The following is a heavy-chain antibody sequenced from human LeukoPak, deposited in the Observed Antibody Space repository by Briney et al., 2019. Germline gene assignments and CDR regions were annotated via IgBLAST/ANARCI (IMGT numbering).Heavy chain of an antibody. V-gene: IGHV3-7*03. Sequence: GGSLRLSCAASGFIFSRYWMIWVRQAPGKGLEWVANIKQDGSEKYYVDSVKGRFTISRDNAKNSLCLQMNSLRAEDTALYYCARGISGPHYFDYWGQGTLVTASS. D-gene: IGHD3-10*01. CDR1: GFIFSRYW. CDR2: IKQDGSEK. J-gene: IGHJ4*02. CDR3: ARGISGPHYFDY.